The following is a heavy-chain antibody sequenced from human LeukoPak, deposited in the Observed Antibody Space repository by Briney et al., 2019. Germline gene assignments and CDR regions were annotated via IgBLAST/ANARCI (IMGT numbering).Heavy chain of an antibody. D-gene: IGHD3-22*01. J-gene: IGHJ4*02. Sequence: SETLSLTCTVSGGSISSSSYYWGWIRQPPGKGLEWIGHIYYTGSTYYNPSLKSRVTISLDTSKNQFSLKLSSVTAADTAVYYCARESDTYYYDSRYFDYWGQGTLVTVSS. CDR3: ARESDTYYYDSRYFDY. CDR2: IYYTGST. V-gene: IGHV4-39*07. CDR1: GGSISSSSYY.